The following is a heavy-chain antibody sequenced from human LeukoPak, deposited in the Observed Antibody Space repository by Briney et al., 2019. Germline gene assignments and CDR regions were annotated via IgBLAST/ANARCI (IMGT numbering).Heavy chain of an antibody. CDR3: AKEHDWSGPFDY. V-gene: IGHV3-23*01. D-gene: IGHD3-9*01. Sequence: GGSLRLSCAASGFTFDDYGMSWVRQAPGKGLEWVSAISGSGGSTYYADSVKGRFTISRDNSKNTLYLQMNSLRAEDTAVYYCAKEHDWSGPFDYWGQGTLVTVSS. CDR2: ISGSGGST. CDR1: GFTFDDYG. J-gene: IGHJ4*02.